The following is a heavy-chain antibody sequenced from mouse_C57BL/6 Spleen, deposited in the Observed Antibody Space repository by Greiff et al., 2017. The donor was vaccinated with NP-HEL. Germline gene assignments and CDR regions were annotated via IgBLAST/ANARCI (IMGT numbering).Heavy chain of an antibody. CDR3: ARNLAAGTDYAMDY. CDR1: GFSLTSYA. V-gene: IGHV2-9-1*01. CDR2: IWTGGGT. Sequence: VKLVESGPGLVAPSQSLSITCTVSGFSLTSYAISWVRQPPGKGLEWLGVIWTGGGTNYNSALKSRLSISKDNSKSQVFLKMNRLQTDDTARYYCARNLAAGTDYAMDYWGQGTSVTVSS. J-gene: IGHJ4*01. D-gene: IGHD4-1*01.